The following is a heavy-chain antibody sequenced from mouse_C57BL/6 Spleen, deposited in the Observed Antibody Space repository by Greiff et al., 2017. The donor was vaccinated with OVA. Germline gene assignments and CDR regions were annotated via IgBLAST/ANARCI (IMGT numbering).Heavy chain of an antibody. Sequence: DVKLQESGPGLVKPSQSLSLTCSVTGYSITSGYYWNWIRQFPGNKLEWMGYISYDGSNNYNPSLKNRISITRDTSKNQFFLKLNSVTTEDTATYYCARWLLPYYAMDYWGQGTSVTVSS. CDR2: ISYDGSN. CDR3: ARWLLPYYAMDY. D-gene: IGHD2-3*01. J-gene: IGHJ4*01. V-gene: IGHV3-6*01. CDR1: GYSITSGYY.